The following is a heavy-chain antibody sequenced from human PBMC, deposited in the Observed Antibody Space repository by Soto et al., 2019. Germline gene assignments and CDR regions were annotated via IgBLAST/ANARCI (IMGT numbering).Heavy chain of an antibody. V-gene: IGHV3-30-3*01. CDR3: ARYSSSSEGFDY. Sequence: PGGSLRLSCAASGFTFSSYAMHWVRQAPGKGLEWLAVISYDGSNKNSADSVKGRFTISRDNAKNSLYLQMNSLRAEYTAVYYCARYSSSSEGFDYWGQGTLVTVSS. J-gene: IGHJ4*02. CDR1: GFTFSSYA. CDR2: ISYDGSNK. D-gene: IGHD6-6*01.